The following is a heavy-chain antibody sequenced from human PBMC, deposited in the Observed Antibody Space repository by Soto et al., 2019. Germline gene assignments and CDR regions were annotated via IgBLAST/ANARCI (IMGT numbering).Heavy chain of an antibody. J-gene: IGHJ4*02. D-gene: IGHD1-26*01. CDR3: ARFSGSYTRGLDY. V-gene: IGHV3-72*01. CDR2: SRNKANSYST. CDR1: GFTLSDHY. Sequence: EVQLVESGGGLVQPGGSLRLSCAASGFTLSDHYMDWVRQAPGKGLEWVGRSRNKANSYSTEYAASVKGRFTISRDESKNSLYLQMNRLKTEDTAVYYCARFSGSYTRGLDYWGQGTLVTVSS.